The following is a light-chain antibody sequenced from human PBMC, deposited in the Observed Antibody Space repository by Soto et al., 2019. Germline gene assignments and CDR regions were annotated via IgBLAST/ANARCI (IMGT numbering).Light chain of an antibody. J-gene: IGKJ4*01. CDR3: QHYSTYPRT. CDR1: QYINTW. V-gene: IGKV1-5*01. Sequence: DIQMTQSPSTLSASVGDRVTITCRASQYINTWLAWYQQKPGKAPKLLIHEASSLESGVPSRVRGSGSETEFTLTISSLQPDDFATYYCQHYSTYPRTIGGGTKVQIK. CDR2: EAS.